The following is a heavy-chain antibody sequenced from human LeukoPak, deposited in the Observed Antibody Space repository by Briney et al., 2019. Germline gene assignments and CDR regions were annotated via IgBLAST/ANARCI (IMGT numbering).Heavy chain of an antibody. CDR1: KFFFHGYW. Sequence: GGSLRLSCAASKFFFHGYWMSWVRQAPGKGLEWVANLKQDGREGYYMDSVKGRFTISRDNAKNLLFLQMNSLRPDDTAVYYCARLNFWSNSYAAPFDSWGEGSLVTVSS. D-gene: IGHD3-16*01. V-gene: IGHV3-7*01. CDR2: LKQDGREG. J-gene: IGHJ4*02. CDR3: ARLNFWSNSYAAPFDS.